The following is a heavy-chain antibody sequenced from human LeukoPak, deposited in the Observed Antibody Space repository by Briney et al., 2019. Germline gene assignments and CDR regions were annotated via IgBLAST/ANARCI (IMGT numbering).Heavy chain of an antibody. CDR2: IHTSGNT. J-gene: IGHJ5*02. D-gene: IGHD6-13*01. V-gene: IGHV4-4*07. CDR1: GGSISSYF. Sequence: SETLSLTCTVSGGSISSYFWSWIRQPAGKGLEWIGQIHTSGNTNYNPSLKSRVTMTVDTSKNQFSLNLTSVTAADTAEYYCAREKNQLGFDPWGQGTLVTVSS. CDR3: AREKNQLGFDP.